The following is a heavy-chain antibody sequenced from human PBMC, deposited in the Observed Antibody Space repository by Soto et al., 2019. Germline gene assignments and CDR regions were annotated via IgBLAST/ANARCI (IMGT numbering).Heavy chain of an antibody. V-gene: IGHV3-48*04. CDR1: GFTFSSYG. J-gene: IGHJ4*02. Sequence: GGSLRLSCAASGFTFSSYGMHWVRQAPGKGLEWISYISTTGNIIEYADSVKGRFTISRDNAKNSVYLEMNSLRVDDTAVYYCARESPTLTVAESYWGRGSLVTVSS. CDR3: ARESPTLTVAESY. CDR2: ISTTGNII. D-gene: IGHD6-19*01.